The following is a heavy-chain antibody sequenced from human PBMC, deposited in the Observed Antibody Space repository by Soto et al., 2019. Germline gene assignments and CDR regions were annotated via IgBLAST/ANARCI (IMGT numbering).Heavy chain of an antibody. CDR1: GGTFSSYA. V-gene: IGHV1-69*13. J-gene: IGHJ4*02. CDR2: IIPIFGTA. CDR3: ARTTLSVRGGFDY. Sequence: GASVKVSCKASGGTFSSYAISWVRQAPGQGLEWMGGIIPIFGTANYAQKFQGRVTITADESTSTVYMELSSLRSEDTAVYYCARTTLSVRGGFDYWGQGTLVTVSS. D-gene: IGHD1-1*01.